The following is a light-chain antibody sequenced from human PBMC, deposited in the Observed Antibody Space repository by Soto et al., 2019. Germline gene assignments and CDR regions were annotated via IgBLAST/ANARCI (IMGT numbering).Light chain of an antibody. CDR3: QSYDGSLGV. CDR1: SYNIGAGYD. J-gene: IGLJ1*01. CDR2: GHS. Sequence: QSVLTQPPSVSGAPGQRVTISCTGSSYNIGAGYDVHWYQQLPGTAPKLLIFGHSNRPSGVPDRFSGSKSGTSASLAITGLQAEDEADYYCQSYDGSLGVFGTGTKLTVL. V-gene: IGLV1-40*01.